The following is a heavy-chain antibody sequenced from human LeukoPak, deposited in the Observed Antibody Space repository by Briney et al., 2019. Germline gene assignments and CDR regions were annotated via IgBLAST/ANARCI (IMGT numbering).Heavy chain of an antibody. J-gene: IGHJ4*02. CDR3: AKFHGSPFDY. CDR1: GFTFNNYG. Sequence: GGSLRLSCAASGFTFNNYGMHWVRQAPGKGLEWVAVISYDGSNKYYADSVKGRFTISRDNSKNTLYLQMNSLRAEDTAVYYCAKFHGSPFDYWGQGTLVTVSS. CDR2: ISYDGSNK. D-gene: IGHD1-26*01. V-gene: IGHV3-30*18.